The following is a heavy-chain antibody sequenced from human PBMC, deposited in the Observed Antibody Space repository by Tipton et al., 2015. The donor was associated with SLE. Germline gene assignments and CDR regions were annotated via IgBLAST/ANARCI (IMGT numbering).Heavy chain of an antibody. CDR3: ARTVTTVFDY. Sequence: SLRLSCAASGFTFSSFWMHWVRQAPGKGLVWVSRIKTDGSITGYADSVRGRFTISRDNAKNTLYLQMNSLRAEDTAVYYCARTVTTVFDYWGQGTLVTVSS. CDR2: IKTDGSIT. J-gene: IGHJ4*02. CDR1: GFTFSSFW. V-gene: IGHV3-74*01. D-gene: IGHD4-17*01.